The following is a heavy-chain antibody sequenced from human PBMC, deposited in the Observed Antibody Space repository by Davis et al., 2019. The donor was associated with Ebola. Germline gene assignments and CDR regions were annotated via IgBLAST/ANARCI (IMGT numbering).Heavy chain of an antibody. D-gene: IGHD2-2*01. J-gene: IGHJ5*02. V-gene: IGHV1-8*01. CDR1: GYTFTTYD. Sequence: AASVKVSCKASGYTFTTYDINWVRQATGQGLEWMGWMNPDSGNTGYAQKFQGRVTMTRNTSISTAYMELSSLRSEDTAVYYCARGYCSSTSCYGTSDNWFDPWGQGTLVTVSS. CDR3: ARGYCSSTSCYGTSDNWFDP. CDR2: MNPDSGNT.